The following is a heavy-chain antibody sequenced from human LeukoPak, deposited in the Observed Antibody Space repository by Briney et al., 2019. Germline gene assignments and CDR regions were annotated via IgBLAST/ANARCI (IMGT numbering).Heavy chain of an antibody. CDR1: GFTFSSCW. J-gene: IGHJ4*02. V-gene: IGHV3-7*03. CDR2: IKQDGSEK. Sequence: GGSLRLSCAASGFTFSSCWMSWVRQAPGKGLEWVANIKQDGSEKYYVDSVKGRFTISRDNAKNSLYLQMNSLRAEDTAVYYCAKALYSSSWQDFDYWGQGTLVTVSS. D-gene: IGHD6-13*01. CDR3: AKALYSSSWQDFDY.